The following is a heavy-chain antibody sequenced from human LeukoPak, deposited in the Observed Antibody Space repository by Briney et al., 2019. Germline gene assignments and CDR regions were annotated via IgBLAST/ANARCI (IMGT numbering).Heavy chain of an antibody. J-gene: IGHJ4*02. CDR2: ISSSGSTI. CDR1: GFTFSNYN. V-gene: IGHV3-48*01. D-gene: IGHD3-16*01. Sequence: PGGSLRLSCTPSGFTFSNYNINWVRQAPGKGLEWVSHISSSGSTIKYADSVKGRFTISRDNAKNTLYLQMNSLRADDTAVYYCARVDWGSGYFDYWGQGTLVTVSS. CDR3: ARVDWGSGYFDY.